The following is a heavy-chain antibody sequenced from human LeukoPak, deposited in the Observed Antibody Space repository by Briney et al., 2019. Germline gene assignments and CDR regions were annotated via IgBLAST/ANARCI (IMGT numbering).Heavy chain of an antibody. CDR3: ARAYCGGDCYSEYYYYYYMDV. CDR1: GGSISSHY. CDR2: IYYSGST. J-gene: IGHJ6*03. V-gene: IGHV4-59*11. Sequence: PSETLSLTCTVSGGSISSHYWSWIRQPPGQGLEWIGYIYYSGSTNYNPSLKSRVTISVDTSKNQFSLKLSSVTAADTAVYYCARAYCGGDCYSEYYYYYYMDVWGKGTTVTVSS. D-gene: IGHD2-21*02.